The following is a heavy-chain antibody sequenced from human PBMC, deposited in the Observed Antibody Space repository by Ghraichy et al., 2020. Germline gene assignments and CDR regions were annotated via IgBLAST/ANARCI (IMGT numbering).Heavy chain of an antibody. J-gene: IGHJ4*02. V-gene: IGHV3-53*01. CDR1: GFTVSSNY. CDR3: ARVTTSSHYGDYSFDY. CDR2: IYSGGST. D-gene: IGHD4-17*01. Sequence: GGSLRLSCAASGFTVSSNYMSWVRQAPVKGLEWVSVIYSGGSTYYADSVKGRFTISRDNSKNTLYLQMNSLRAEDTAVYYCARVTTSSHYGDYSFDYWGQGTLVTVS.